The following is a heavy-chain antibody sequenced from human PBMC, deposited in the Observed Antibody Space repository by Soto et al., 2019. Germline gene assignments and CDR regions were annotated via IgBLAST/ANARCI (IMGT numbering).Heavy chain of an antibody. CDR1: GYTFTSYY. CDR3: SRGYPPRDQLGNLPGAF. J-gene: IGHJ4*02. D-gene: IGHD1-1*01. CDR2: INPSGGST. Sequence: QVQLVQSGAEVMQPGASVKVSCKASGYTFTSYYIQWVRQAPGQGLEWMGIINPSGGSTNYAQKFQGRVTRPRDTSTSTVYMELSSLRSEDTAIYYCSRGYPPRDQLGNLPGAFWGQGTLVTVSS. V-gene: IGHV1-46*03.